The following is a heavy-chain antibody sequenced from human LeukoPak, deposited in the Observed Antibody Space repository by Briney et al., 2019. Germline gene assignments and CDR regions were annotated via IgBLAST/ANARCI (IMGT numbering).Heavy chain of an antibody. CDR3: ARDPYGGNGYFDY. CDR2: ISNNGGYT. Sequence: GGSLRLSCAASGFTFSSSAMSWVRQAPGKGLEWVSAISNNGGYTYYADSVQGRFTISRDNSKSTLCLQMNSLRAEDTAVYYCARDPYGGNGYFDYWGQGTLVTVSS. CDR1: GFTFSSSA. V-gene: IGHV3-23*01. J-gene: IGHJ4*02. D-gene: IGHD4-23*01.